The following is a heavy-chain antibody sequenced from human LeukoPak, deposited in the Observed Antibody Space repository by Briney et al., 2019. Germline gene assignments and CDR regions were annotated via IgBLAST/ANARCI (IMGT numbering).Heavy chain of an antibody. D-gene: IGHD2-15*01. CDR3: ASQCSGGSCYLDWFDP. J-gene: IGHJ5*02. CDR1: GYTFTGYY. Sequence: ASVKVSCKASGYTFTGYYMHWVRQAPGQGLEWMGRINPNSGGTNYAQKFQGRVTMTRDTSISTAYMELRRLRSDDTAVYYCASQCSGGSCYLDWFDPWGQGTLVTVSS. V-gene: IGHV1-2*06. CDR2: INPNSGGT.